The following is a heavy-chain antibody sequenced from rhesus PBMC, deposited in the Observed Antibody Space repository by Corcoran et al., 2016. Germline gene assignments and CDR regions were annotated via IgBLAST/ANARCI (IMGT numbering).Heavy chain of an antibody. D-gene: IGHD4-11*01. CDR2: IKNKADGGTA. V-gene: IGHV3-16*01. CDR3: TRLPLDS. Sequence: EVQLVESGGGLVQPGGSLRLSCAASGFTFSNCWMNWVRHAPGKGLAWVGFIKNKADGGTAAYAESVKGRFTISRDGSKNTLYLQMNSLKTEDTAIYYCTRLPLDSWGQGVVVTVSS. J-gene: IGHJ6*01. CDR1: GFTFSNCW.